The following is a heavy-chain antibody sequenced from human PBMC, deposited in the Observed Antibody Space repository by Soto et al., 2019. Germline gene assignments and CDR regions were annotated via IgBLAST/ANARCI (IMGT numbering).Heavy chain of an antibody. CDR2: VYHSGNT. CDR1: GDSISSDKW. Sequence: SETLSLTCAVSGDSISSDKWWSWVRQPPGKGLEWIGEVYHSGNTNYNPSLKSRVIISVDTSKNQFSLKLSSVTAADTAVYYCARGPARGSGSYAYFDYWGQGTLVTVSS. CDR3: ARGPARGSGSYAYFDY. J-gene: IGHJ4*02. D-gene: IGHD3-10*01. V-gene: IGHV4-4*02.